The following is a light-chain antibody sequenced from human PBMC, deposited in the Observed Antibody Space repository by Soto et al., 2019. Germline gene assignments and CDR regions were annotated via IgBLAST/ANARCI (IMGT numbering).Light chain of an antibody. V-gene: IGLV2-23*02. J-gene: IGLJ2*01. CDR2: EVN. Sequence: QSALTQPASVSVSPGQSITISCTGASSDIGSYDLVSWYQQNPGKTPRLIIYEVNKRPWGVSNRFSGSKSGTTASLTISGLQAEDEADYYCCSYTSSNTLVFGGGTKLTVL. CDR3: CSYTSSNTLV. CDR1: SSDIGSYDL.